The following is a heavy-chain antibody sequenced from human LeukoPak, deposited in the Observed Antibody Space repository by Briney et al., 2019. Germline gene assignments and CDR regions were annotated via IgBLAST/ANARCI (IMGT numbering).Heavy chain of an antibody. D-gene: IGHD6-19*01. Sequence: PGGSLRLSCAASGFTFSTNWLSWFRQAPGKGVEGVAHIKPDGSETYYVDSVKGRFTISRDNAKNSLYLQMNSLRVEDTAVYYCATAVSVAGDSWGQGTLVTVSS. CDR2: IKPDGSET. J-gene: IGHJ5*01. CDR3: ATAVSVAGDS. V-gene: IGHV3-7*01. CDR1: GFTFSTNW.